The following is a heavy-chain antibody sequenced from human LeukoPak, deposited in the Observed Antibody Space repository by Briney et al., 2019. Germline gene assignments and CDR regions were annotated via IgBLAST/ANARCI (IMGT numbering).Heavy chain of an antibody. V-gene: IGHV1-18*01. CDR3: ARVPTVTTLNWFDP. D-gene: IGHD4-17*01. J-gene: IGHJ5*02. CDR1: GYTFTSYG. CDR2: ISAYNGNT. Sequence: ASVKVSCKASGYTFTSYGISWVRQAPGQGLEWMGWISAYNGNTNYAQKLQGRVTMSTDTSTSTAYMELRSLRSGDTAVYYCARVPTVTTLNWFDPWGQGTLVTVSS.